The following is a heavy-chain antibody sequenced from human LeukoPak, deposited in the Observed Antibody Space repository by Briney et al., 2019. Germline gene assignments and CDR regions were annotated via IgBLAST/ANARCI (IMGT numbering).Heavy chain of an antibody. V-gene: IGHV3-21*01. CDR3: ARPYSSSAYYFDY. CDR1: GFTFSRYS. J-gene: IGHJ4*02. D-gene: IGHD6-6*01. Sequence: PGGSLRLSCAVSGFTFSRYSMNWVRQAPGKGLEWVSSISSSSSYIYYADSVKGRFTISRDNAKNSLYLQMNSLRAEDTAVYYCARPYSSSAYYFDYWGQGTLVTVSS. CDR2: ISSSSSYI.